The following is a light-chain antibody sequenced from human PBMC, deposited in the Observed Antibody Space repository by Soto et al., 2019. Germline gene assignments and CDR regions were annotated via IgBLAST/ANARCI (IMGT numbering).Light chain of an antibody. J-gene: IGKJ1*01. CDR3: LQVANFPRT. CDR2: AAT. CDR1: QDINSR. V-gene: IGKV1-12*01. Sequence: DIQMTHSPSSGSASVGDTVTITCRASQDINSRLAWFQQQPGRPPKYVIQAATMLQSGFPSRFAGSGSGRDFTLTIHTLQPEDSATYYCLQVANFPRTFGQGTKVE.